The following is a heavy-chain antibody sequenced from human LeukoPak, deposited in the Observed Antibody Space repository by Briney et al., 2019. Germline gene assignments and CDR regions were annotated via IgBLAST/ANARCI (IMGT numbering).Heavy chain of an antibody. CDR1: VFTFSSYA. J-gene: IGHJ5*02. Sequence: PGGSLRLSCAASVFTFSSYAMSWVRQAPGKGLGWVSAISGSGGSTYYAESVKGRFTISRDNSKNTLYLQMNSLRAEDTAVYYCAKAKPLLPWFDPWGQGTLVTVSS. D-gene: IGHD1-26*01. CDR2: ISGSGGST. V-gene: IGHV3-23*01. CDR3: AKAKPLLPWFDP.